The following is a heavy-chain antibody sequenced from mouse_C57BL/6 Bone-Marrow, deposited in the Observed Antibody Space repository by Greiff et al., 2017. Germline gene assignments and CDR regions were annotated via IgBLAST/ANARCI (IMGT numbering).Heavy chain of an antibody. Sequence: QVQLQQPGAELVRPGTSVKLSCKASGYTFTSYWMHWVKQRPGQGLEWIGVIDPSDSYTNYNQKFKGKATVTVDTASSTAYMQLSSLTSEDSAVDFCARLISDYEYFDFWGTGTTVTVSS. CDR1: GYTFTSYW. J-gene: IGHJ1*03. CDR2: IDPSDSYT. CDR3: ARLISDYEYFDF. D-gene: IGHD2-13*01. V-gene: IGHV1-59*01.